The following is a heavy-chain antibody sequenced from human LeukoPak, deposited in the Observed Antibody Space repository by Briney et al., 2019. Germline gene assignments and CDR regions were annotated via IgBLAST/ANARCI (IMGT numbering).Heavy chain of an antibody. CDR2: IYYSGST. CDR1: GGSISSGDYY. V-gene: IGHV4-30-4*08. CDR3: AREGGIAARHHWDSHGFDY. D-gene: IGHD6-6*01. Sequence: SETLSLTCTVSGGSISSGDYYWSWLRQPPGKGLEWIGYIYYSGSTYYNPSLKSRVTISVDTSKNQFSLKLSSVTAADTAVYYCAREGGIAARHHWDSHGFDYWGQGTLVTVSS. J-gene: IGHJ4*02.